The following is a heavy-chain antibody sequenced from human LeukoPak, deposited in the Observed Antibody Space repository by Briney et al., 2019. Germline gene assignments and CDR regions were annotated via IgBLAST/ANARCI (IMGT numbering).Heavy chain of an antibody. V-gene: IGHV3-64*01. CDR2: ISSNGGST. CDR3: ARDGDSIPGQGYYYGMDV. D-gene: IGHD6-13*01. J-gene: IGHJ6*02. Sequence: GGSLRLSCAASGFTFSSYAMHWVRQAPGKGLEYVSAISSNGGSTYYANSVKGRFTISRDNSKNTLYLQMGSLRAEDTAVYYCARDGDSIPGQGYYYGMDVWGQGTTVTVSS. CDR1: GFTFSSYA.